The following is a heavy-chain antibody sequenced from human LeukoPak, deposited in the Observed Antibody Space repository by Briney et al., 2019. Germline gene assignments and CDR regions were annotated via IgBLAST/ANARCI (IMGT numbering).Heavy chain of an antibody. CDR1: GFTFDDYA. CDR2: SRDGGST. V-gene: IGHV3-43D*03. CDR3: AKAIAPAGTLSYFDF. Sequence: GGSLRLSCAASGFTFDDYAMHWVRQAPGKGLEWVSLSRDGGSTYYADSVKGRFTISRDNSKKSLYLQMSSLRAEDTALYHCAKAIAPAGTLSYFDFWGQGTLVTVSS. J-gene: IGHJ4*02. D-gene: IGHD6-13*01.